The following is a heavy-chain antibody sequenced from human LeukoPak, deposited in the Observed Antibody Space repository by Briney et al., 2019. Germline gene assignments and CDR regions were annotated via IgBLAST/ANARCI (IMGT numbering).Heavy chain of an antibody. CDR3: ARDKYYDSSGAAFDI. V-gene: IGHV3-30-3*01. D-gene: IGHD3-22*01. J-gene: IGHJ3*02. CDR1: GFTFSSYA. Sequence: PGRSLRLSCAASGFTFSSYAMHWVRQAPGKGLEWVAVISYDGSNKYYADSVKGRFTISRDNSKNTLYLQMNSLRAEDTAVYYCARDKYYDSSGAAFDIWGQGTMVTVSS. CDR2: ISYDGSNK.